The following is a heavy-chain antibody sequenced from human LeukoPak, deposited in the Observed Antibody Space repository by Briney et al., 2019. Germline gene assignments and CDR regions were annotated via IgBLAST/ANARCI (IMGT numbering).Heavy chain of an antibody. Sequence: GASVKVSCKASGYTFTSYYMHWVRQAPGQGLEWMGIINPSGGSTSYAQKFQGRVTMTRDTSTSTAYMELSSLRSEDTAVYYCARDREFITIFGVVPLYYYYGMDVWGQGTTVTVSS. CDR3: ARDREFITIFGVVPLYYYYGMDV. D-gene: IGHD3-3*01. V-gene: IGHV1-46*01. J-gene: IGHJ6*02. CDR1: GYTFTSYY. CDR2: INPSGGST.